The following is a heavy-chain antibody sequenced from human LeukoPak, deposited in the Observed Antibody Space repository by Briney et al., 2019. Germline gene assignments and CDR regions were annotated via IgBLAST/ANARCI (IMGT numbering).Heavy chain of an antibody. J-gene: IGHJ4*02. CDR3: ARMGIVGATGYYFDY. CDR1: GGSISSGNYY. V-gene: IGHV4-31*03. D-gene: IGHD1-26*01. Sequence: SETLSLTCTVSGGSISSGNYYWNWIRQHPGEGLEWIGYIYYSGSTYYNPSLKSRVTISVDTSKNQFSLRLSSVTAADTAVYYCARMGIVGATGYYFDYWGRGTLVTVSS. CDR2: IYYSGST.